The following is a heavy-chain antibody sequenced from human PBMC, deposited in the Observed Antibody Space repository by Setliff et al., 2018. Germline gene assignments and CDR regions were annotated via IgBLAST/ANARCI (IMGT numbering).Heavy chain of an antibody. D-gene: IGHD4-17*01. Sequence: ASVKVSCKASGATFSSYAISWVRQAPGQGLEWMGWINTNTGSPTYAQGFTGRFVFSLDTSVSTAYLEISSLKAEDTAIYFCTRADHLVTTTFDFWGQGTLVTVSS. CDR2: INTNTGSP. V-gene: IGHV7-4-1*02. CDR1: GATFSSYA. CDR3: TRADHLVTTTFDF. J-gene: IGHJ4*01.